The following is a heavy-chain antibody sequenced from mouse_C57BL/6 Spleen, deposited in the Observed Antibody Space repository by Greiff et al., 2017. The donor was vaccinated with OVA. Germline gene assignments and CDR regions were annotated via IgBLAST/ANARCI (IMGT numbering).Heavy chain of an antibody. CDR1: GYAFSSSW. Sequence: VQLQQSGPELVKPGASVKISCKASGYAFSSSWMNWVKQRPGKGLEWIGRIYPGDGDTNYNGKFKGKATLTADKSSSTAYMQLSSLTSEDSAVYFCARGYSYAMDYWGQGTSVTVSS. CDR2: IYPGDGDT. CDR3: ARGYSYAMDY. V-gene: IGHV1-82*01. D-gene: IGHD1-2*01. J-gene: IGHJ4*01.